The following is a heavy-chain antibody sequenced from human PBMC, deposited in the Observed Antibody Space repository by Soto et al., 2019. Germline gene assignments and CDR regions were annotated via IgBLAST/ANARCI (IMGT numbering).Heavy chain of an antibody. D-gene: IGHD6-19*01. J-gene: IGHJ5*02. CDR1: GYTFTSYG. Sequence: GASVKVSCKASGYTFTSYGISWVRQAPVQGREWMGWISAYNGNTNYAQKLQGRVTMTTDTSKSTAYMELRSLRSDDTAVYYCARDSMAVPYNWFGPWGQGTLVTVSS. CDR3: ARDSMAVPYNWFGP. V-gene: IGHV1-18*04. CDR2: ISAYNGNT.